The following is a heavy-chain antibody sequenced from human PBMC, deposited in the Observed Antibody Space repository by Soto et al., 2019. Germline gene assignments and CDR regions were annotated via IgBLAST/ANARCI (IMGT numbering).Heavy chain of an antibody. Sequence: GGSLRLSCAASGFMFDDYAMHWVRQVPGKGLEWVSGISWNSGNIGYADSVKGRFTISRDNAKNSLYLQMNSLRAEDTAVYYCARQTTYYDSSGYDYWGQGTLVTVSS. V-gene: IGHV3-9*01. D-gene: IGHD3-22*01. CDR3: ARQTTYYDSSGYDY. CDR2: ISWNSGNI. CDR1: GFMFDDYA. J-gene: IGHJ4*02.